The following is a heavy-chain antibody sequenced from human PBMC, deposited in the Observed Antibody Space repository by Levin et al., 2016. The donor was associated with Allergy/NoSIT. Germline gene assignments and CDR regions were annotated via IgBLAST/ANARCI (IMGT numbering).Heavy chain of an antibody. D-gene: IGHD3-10*01. CDR3: VRDYNYGSGSYYGQFDY. CDR2: ISRSGGIV. Sequence: GESLKISCTASGFTFSGYDMNWVRRAPGKGLEWLSYISRSGGIVYYADSVKGRFTISRDNAKNTLYLQMNILRAEDTAVYYCVRDYNYGSGSYYGQFDYWGQGTLVTVSS. J-gene: IGHJ4*02. V-gene: IGHV3-48*04. CDR1: GFTFSGYD.